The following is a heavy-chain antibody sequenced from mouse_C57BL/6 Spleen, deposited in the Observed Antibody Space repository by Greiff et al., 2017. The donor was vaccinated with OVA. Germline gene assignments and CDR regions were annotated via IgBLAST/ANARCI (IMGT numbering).Heavy chain of an antibody. J-gene: IGHJ1*03. V-gene: IGHV1-26*01. CDR2: INPNNGGT. CDR1: GYTFTDYY. CDR3: ARKEDSPYWYFDV. Sequence: EVQLQQSGPELVKPGASVKISCKASGYTFTDYYMNWVKQSHGKSLEWIGDINPNNGGTSYNQKFKGKATLTVDKSSSTAYMELRSLTSEDSAVYYCARKEDSPYWYFDVWGTGTTVTVSS.